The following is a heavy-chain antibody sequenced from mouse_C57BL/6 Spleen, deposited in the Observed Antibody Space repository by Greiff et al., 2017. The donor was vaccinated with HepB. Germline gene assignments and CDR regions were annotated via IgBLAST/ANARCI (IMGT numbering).Heavy chain of an antibody. Sequence: DVKLVESGGDLVKPGGSLKLSCAASGFTFSSYGMSWVRQTPDKRLEWVATISSGGSYTYYPDSVKGRFTISRDNAKNTLYLQMSSLKSEDTAMYYCARGGQQDFDYWGQGTTLTVSS. CDR2: ISSGGSYT. CDR3: ARGGQQDFDY. CDR1: GFTFSSYG. V-gene: IGHV5-6*02. J-gene: IGHJ2*01.